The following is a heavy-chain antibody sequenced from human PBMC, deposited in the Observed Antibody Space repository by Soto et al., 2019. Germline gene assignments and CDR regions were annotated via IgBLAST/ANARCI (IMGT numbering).Heavy chain of an antibody. V-gene: IGHV3-13*05. CDR2: IGTAGDP. Sequence: GGSMRLSCAASGFTFSNFDMHWVRQVTGKGLEWVSAIGTAGDPYYPGSVKGRFTVSRENAKNSLYLQMNSLSAGDTAVYYCARAPQDYGDYVSYGMDVWGQGTTVTVSS. CDR3: ARAPQDYGDYVSYGMDV. J-gene: IGHJ6*02. CDR1: GFTFSNFD. D-gene: IGHD4-17*01.